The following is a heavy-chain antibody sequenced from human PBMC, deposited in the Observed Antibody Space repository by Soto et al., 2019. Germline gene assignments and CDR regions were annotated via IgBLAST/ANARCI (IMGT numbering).Heavy chain of an antibody. D-gene: IGHD3-22*01. CDR1: SGSISSGSYY. J-gene: IGHJ3*01. CDR3: ARQTNSYYTFDAFDL. V-gene: IGHV4-39*01. Sequence: QLQLQESGPGLVKPSETLSRTCTVSSGSISSGSYYWDWIRQPPGKGLEWIGKIYYSGSTNYNPSLESRITNSVDTSKTQFSLKLRSVTAADTAVYYCARQTNSYYTFDAFDLWGQGTMITVSS. CDR2: IYYSGST.